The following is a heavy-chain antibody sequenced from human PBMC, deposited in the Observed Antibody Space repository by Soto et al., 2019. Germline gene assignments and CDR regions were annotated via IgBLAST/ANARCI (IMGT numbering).Heavy chain of an antibody. CDR2: INHSGST. D-gene: IGHD3-10*01. CDR1: GGSFSGYY. V-gene: IGHV4-34*01. CDR3: AREGRITMVRGVISWFDP. Sequence: XATLELPFAVCGGSFSGYYWSWIRQPPGKGLEWIGEINHSGSTNYNPSLKSRVTISVDTSKNQFSLKLSSVTAADTAVYYCAREGRITMVRGVISWFDPWGQGTLVTVSS. J-gene: IGHJ5*02.